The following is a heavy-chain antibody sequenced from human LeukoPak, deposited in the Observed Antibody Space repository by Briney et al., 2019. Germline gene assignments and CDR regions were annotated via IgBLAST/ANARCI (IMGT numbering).Heavy chain of an antibody. CDR2: INHSGST. CDR1: GGSFSGYY. V-gene: IGHV4-34*01. J-gene: IGHJ5*02. Sequence: SETLSLTCAVYGGSFSGYYWSWIRQPPGKGLEWIGGINHSGSTNYNPSLKSRVTISVDTSKNQFSLKLSSVTAADTAVYYCARGPPPALPLSWFDPWGQGTLVTVSS. CDR3: ARGPPPALPLSWFDP.